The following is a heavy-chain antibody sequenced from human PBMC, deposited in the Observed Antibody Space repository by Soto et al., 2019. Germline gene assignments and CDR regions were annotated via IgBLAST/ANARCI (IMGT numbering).Heavy chain of an antibody. CDR2: IKTDASEK. CDR1: GFTLRSYW. J-gene: IGHJ4*01. Sequence: EAQLVASGGGLVQPGGSLRLSCAASGFTLRSYWMSWVRQAPGKGLEWLATIKTDASEKKYVDSVKGRYSVSRDNAKTSLYLQMDSLRAEDTAVYYSARDSGYGSGSSAHHYLDCWGRGTLVTVSS. D-gene: IGHD3-10*01. V-gene: IGHV3-7*01. CDR3: ARDSGYGSGSSAHHYLDC.